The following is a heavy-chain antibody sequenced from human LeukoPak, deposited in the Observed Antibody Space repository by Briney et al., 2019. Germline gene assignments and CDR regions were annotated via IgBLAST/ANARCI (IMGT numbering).Heavy chain of an antibody. V-gene: IGHV4-34*01. Sequence: SETLSLTCAVYGGSFSGYYWSWIRQPPGEGLEWIGEINHSGSTNYNPSLKSRVTISVDTSKNQFSLKLSSVTAADTAVYYCARVEMATSPFDYWGQGTLVTVSS. CDR3: ARVEMATSPFDY. CDR2: INHSGST. D-gene: IGHD5-24*01. CDR1: GGSFSGYY. J-gene: IGHJ4*02.